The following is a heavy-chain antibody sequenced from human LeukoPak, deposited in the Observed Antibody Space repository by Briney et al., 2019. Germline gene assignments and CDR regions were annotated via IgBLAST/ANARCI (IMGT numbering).Heavy chain of an antibody. CDR2: INHSGST. CDR3: ARRRQWLLQFFDS. Sequence: NPSETLSLTCAVYGGSFSGYYWSWIRQPPGKGLEWIGEINHSGSTNYNPSLKSRVTISVDTSKNQFSLKLSSVTAADTAVYYCARRRQWLLQFFDSWGQGTLVTASS. CDR1: GGSFSGYY. V-gene: IGHV4-34*01. J-gene: IGHJ4*02. D-gene: IGHD6-19*01.